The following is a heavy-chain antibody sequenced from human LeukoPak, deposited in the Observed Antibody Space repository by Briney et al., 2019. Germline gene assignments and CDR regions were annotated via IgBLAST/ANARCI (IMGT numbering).Heavy chain of an antibody. V-gene: IGHV4-59*01. D-gene: IGHD5-12*01. J-gene: IGHJ3*02. CDR3: ARDRYSGYDGFGAFDI. CDR1: GGSISTYY. Sequence: KPSETLSLTCTVSGGSISTYYWSWIRQPPGKGLEWIGYVYYRGSTNYNPSLESRVTISVDTSKNRFSLKLSSVTAADTAVYYCARDRYSGYDGFGAFDIWGQGTMVTVSS. CDR2: VYYRGST.